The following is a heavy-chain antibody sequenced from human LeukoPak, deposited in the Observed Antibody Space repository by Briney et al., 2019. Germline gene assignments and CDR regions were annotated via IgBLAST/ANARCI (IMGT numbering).Heavy chain of an antibody. CDR3: TRDDRVGGLRHDAFDI. Sequence: GGSLRLSCAASGFTFSSYAMHWVRQAPGKGLEWVAFIRYDGSNKYYADSVKGRFTISRDNSKNTLYLQMNSLRAEDTAVYYCTRDDRVGGLRHDAFDIWGQGTMVTVSS. D-gene: IGHD5-12*01. J-gene: IGHJ3*02. V-gene: IGHV3-30*02. CDR2: IRYDGSNK. CDR1: GFTFSSYA.